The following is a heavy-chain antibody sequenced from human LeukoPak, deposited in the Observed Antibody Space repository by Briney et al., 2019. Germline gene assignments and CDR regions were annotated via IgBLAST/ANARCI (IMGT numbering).Heavy chain of an antibody. D-gene: IGHD6-13*01. CDR1: GGSFSGYY. Sequence: SETLSLTCAVYGGSFSGYYWSWIRQPPGKGLEWIGEINHSGSTNYNPSLKSQVTISVDTSKNQFSLKLSSVTAADTAVYYCARGGTSSSWPQYNWFDPWGQGTLVTVSS. CDR3: ARGGTSSSWPQYNWFDP. V-gene: IGHV4-34*01. CDR2: INHSGST. J-gene: IGHJ5*02.